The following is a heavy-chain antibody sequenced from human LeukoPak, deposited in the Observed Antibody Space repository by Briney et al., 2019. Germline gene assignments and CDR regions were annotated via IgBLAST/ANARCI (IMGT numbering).Heavy chain of an antibody. Sequence: GGSLRLSCAASGFTFSSYAMSWVRQAPGKGLEWVSAISGSGGSTYYADSVKGRFTISRDNSKNTLYLQMNSLRAEDTAVYYCAKASVVVVAATHQDYWGQGTLVTVSS. CDR3: AKASVVVVAATHQDY. V-gene: IGHV3-23*01. J-gene: IGHJ4*02. CDR2: ISGSGGST. D-gene: IGHD2-15*01. CDR1: GFTFSSYA.